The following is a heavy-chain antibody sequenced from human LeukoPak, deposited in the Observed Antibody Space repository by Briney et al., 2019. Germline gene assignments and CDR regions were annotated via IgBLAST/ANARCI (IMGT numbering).Heavy chain of an antibody. CDR3: ARVGGGSSYYYHYMDV. D-gene: IGHD1-26*01. J-gene: IGHJ6*03. V-gene: IGHV3-21*01. CDR2: ISSSSSYI. Sequence: GGSLRLSCAASGFTFSSYSMNWVRQAPGKGLEWVSSISSSSSYIYYADSVKGRFTISRDNAKNSLYLQMNSLRAEDTAVYYCARVGGGSSYYYHYMDVWGIGTTVTVSS. CDR1: GFTFSSYS.